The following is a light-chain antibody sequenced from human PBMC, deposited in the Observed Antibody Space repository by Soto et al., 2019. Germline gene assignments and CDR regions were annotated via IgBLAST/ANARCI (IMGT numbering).Light chain of an antibody. CDR2: GAS. V-gene: IGKV3-15*01. CDR3: QQYNNWPRT. J-gene: IGKJ1*01. CDR1: QSVSRN. Sequence: EIVLTQSPGTLSLSPGERATLSCRASQSVSRNLAWYQQKPGQAPRLLIYGASTRATGIPARFSGSGSGTEFTLTISSLQSEDFAVYYCQQYNNWPRTFGQGTKVDI.